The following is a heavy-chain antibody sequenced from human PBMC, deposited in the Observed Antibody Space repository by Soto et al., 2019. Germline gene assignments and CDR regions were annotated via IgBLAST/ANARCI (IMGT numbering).Heavy chain of an antibody. D-gene: IGHD6-19*01. CDR1: GGSISSYY. CDR2: IYYSGST. CDR3: ARSSGSYRFLDY. Sequence: PSETLSLTCTVSGGSISSYYWTWIRQPPGKGLEYIGYIYYSGSTNYNPSLKSRVTISVDRSRNLFSLKLTSVTAADTAMYYCARSSGSYRFLDYWGQGILVTVSS. J-gene: IGHJ4*02. V-gene: IGHV4-59*01.